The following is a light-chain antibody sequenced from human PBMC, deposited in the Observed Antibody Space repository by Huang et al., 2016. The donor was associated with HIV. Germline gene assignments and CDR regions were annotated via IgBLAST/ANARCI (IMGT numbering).Light chain of an antibody. CDR2: DAS. J-gene: IGKJ4*01. Sequence: DIQMTQSPSTLSASVGDRVTSTCRARQSSSTWLAWYQQKPGQAPKLLSYDASYMESGVPPRFSGSGSGTEFTLTINSLQPDNFAAYYCQQYSTFPLTFGGGTKVEIK. CDR3: QQYSTFPLT. CDR1: QSSSTW. V-gene: IGKV1-5*01.